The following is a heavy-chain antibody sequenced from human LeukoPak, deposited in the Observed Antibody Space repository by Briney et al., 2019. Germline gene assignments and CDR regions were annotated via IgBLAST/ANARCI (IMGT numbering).Heavy chain of an antibody. V-gene: IGHV3-7*03. D-gene: IGHD2-8*02. CDR1: VFSLSQYW. CDR2: IQREGSDN. Sequence: GGALRVSCVPSVFSLSQYWLTWVREPPGPGREWVANIQREGSDNNYVHSVKGRFTLSRDNDKNSLYLQMNSLRAEDTAIYYCARGWCTHCYGMGDWGKGTTVTVSS. CDR3: ARGWCTHCYGMGD. J-gene: IGHJ6*04.